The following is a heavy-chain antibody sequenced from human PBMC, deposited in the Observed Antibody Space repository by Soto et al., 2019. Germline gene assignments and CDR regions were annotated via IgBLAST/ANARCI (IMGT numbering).Heavy chain of an antibody. V-gene: IGHV1-24*01. J-gene: IGHJ5*02. CDR3: ATGYCSSTSCYQTYNWFDP. CDR2: FDPEDGET. Sequence: GASVKVSCKVSGYTLTELSMHWVRQAPGKGLEWMGGFDPEDGETIYAQKFQGRVTMTEDTSTDTAYMELSSLRSEDTAVYYCATGYCSSTSCYQTYNWFDPWGQGTLVTVSS. D-gene: IGHD2-2*01. CDR1: GYTLTELS.